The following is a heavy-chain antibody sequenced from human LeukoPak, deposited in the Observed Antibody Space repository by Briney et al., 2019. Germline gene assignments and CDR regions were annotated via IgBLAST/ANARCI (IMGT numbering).Heavy chain of an antibody. CDR3: AHRDLPRNYFDY. V-gene: IGHV2-5*02. CDR2: IYWDDDK. J-gene: IGHJ4*02. Sequence: SGPTLVNPTQTLTLTCTVSGFSLRTSGVGVGWIRQPPGKALEWLALIYWDDDKRYSPSLKGRLTITKDTSKNQVVLTMTNMDPVDTATYYCAHRDLPRNYFDYWGQGTLVTVSS. CDR1: GFSLRTSGVG. D-gene: IGHD1-26*01.